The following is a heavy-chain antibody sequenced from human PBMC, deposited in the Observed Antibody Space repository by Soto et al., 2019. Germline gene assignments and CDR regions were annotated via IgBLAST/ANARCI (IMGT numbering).Heavy chain of an antibody. CDR3: AGKPPNFDVLDI. CDR1: GYTFTNYG. CDR2: ISTYNGNT. D-gene: IGHD7-27*01. Sequence: ASVKVSCKASGYTFTNYGISWVRQAPGQGLEWMGWISTYNGNTNYAQKLLGRVTMTTDTSTSTAYMELRSLRSDDTAVSYCAGKPPNFDVLDIWGKGTMVTVSP. V-gene: IGHV1-18*01. J-gene: IGHJ3*02.